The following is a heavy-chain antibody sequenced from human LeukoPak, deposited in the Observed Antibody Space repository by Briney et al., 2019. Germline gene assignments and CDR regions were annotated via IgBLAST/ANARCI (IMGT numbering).Heavy chain of an antibody. J-gene: IGHJ4*02. Sequence: GGSLRLSCAASGFTFSSYWMTWVRQAPGKGLEWVAKIKQDGSEKYYVDSVKGRFTISRDNAKNSLYLQVNSLGAEDTAVHYCARRGTSSSWAHFDYWGQGTLVTVSS. D-gene: IGHD6-13*01. CDR2: IKQDGSEK. CDR3: ARRGTSSSWAHFDY. V-gene: IGHV3-7*05. CDR1: GFTFSSYW.